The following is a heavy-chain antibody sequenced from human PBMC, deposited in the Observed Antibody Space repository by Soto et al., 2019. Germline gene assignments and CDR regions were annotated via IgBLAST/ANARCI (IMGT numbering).Heavy chain of an antibody. CDR2: ISAYNGDT. CDR1: GYTFNMYG. J-gene: IGHJ6*02. Sequence: QVQMVQSGPEVKKPGASVKVSCKASGYTFNMYGITWVRQAPGQGLEWMGWISAYNGDTNYAQKVQGRVTMTTDTSMTRGYTELRSLRSDDTAVYYCARARYYDTPIYYYGLDVWGQGTAVTVSS. V-gene: IGHV1-18*01. CDR3: ARARYYDTPIYYYGLDV. D-gene: IGHD3-22*01.